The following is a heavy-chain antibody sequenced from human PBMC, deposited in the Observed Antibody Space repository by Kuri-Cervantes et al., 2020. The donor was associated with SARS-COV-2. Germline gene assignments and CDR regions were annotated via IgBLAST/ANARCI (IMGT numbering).Heavy chain of an antibody. V-gene: IGHV1-69*13. D-gene: IGHD4-23*01. CDR3: ARGSLTKVVGWFDP. J-gene: IGHJ5*02. Sequence: SVKVSCKASGCTFSSYSISWVRQAPGQGHEWMGGIIPNFGTANYAQKFQGRVTITADESTSTAYMELSSLRSEDTAVYYCARGSLTKVVGWFDPWGKGTLVTVSS. CDR2: IIPNFGTA. CDR1: GCTFSSYS.